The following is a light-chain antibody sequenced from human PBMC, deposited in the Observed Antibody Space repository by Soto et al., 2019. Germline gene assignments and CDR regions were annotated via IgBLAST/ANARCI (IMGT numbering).Light chain of an antibody. CDR3: QQDLRPPLT. CDR2: DAS. Sequence: DIQMTQSPSTLSSSVGDRVTITCRATQTINTRLAWYQQKPGKAPKLLIYDASSLQSGVPSRFSASGSGTDFTLTISSLQPEDFATYYCQQDLRPPLTFGPGTKVDIK. CDR1: QTINTR. V-gene: IGKV1-5*01. J-gene: IGKJ3*01.